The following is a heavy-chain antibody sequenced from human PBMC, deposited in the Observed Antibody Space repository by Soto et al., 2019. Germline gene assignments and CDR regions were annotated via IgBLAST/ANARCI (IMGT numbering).Heavy chain of an antibody. CDR2: IYWDDDK. J-gene: IGHJ6*03. Sequence: SGPTLVKPTQTLTLTCTFSGFSLSTSGVGVGWIRQPPGKALEWLALIYWDDDKRYSPSLKSRLTITKDTSKNQVVLTMTNMDPVDTATYYCAHRRGAAAGRYYYYYMDVWGKGTMVTVSS. V-gene: IGHV2-5*02. D-gene: IGHD6-13*01. CDR1: GFSLSTSGVG. CDR3: AHRRGAAAGRYYYYYMDV.